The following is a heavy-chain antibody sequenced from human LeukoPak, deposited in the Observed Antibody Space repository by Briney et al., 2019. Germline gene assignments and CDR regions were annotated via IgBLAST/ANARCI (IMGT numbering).Heavy chain of an antibody. Sequence: SETLTLTCAVYGGSFSGYYWSWIRQPPGKGLEWIGEINYSGSTNYNPSLKSRVTISVDTSKNQFSLKLSSVTAADTAVYYCARGLRRASSSTTQPAQNWFDPWGQGTLVTVSS. CDR1: GGSFSGYY. J-gene: IGHJ5*02. V-gene: IGHV4-34*01. D-gene: IGHD2-2*01. CDR3: ARGLRRASSSTTQPAQNWFDP. CDR2: INYSGST.